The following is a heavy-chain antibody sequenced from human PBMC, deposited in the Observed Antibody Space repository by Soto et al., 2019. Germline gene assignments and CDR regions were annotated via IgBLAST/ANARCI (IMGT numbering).Heavy chain of an antibody. CDR3: ARDRTISDYRSSGALGL. CDR1: GFTFSSHY. D-gene: IGHD6-6*01. Sequence: GGSLRLSCAASGFTFSSHYMSWVRQAPGKGLEWVSVIYSGGSTYYAKSVTGRFIISRDNSKSTVYLQMNSLRAEDTAVYYCARDRTISDYRSSGALGLWGQGTLVTVSS. V-gene: IGHV3-66*01. CDR2: IYSGGST. J-gene: IGHJ4*02.